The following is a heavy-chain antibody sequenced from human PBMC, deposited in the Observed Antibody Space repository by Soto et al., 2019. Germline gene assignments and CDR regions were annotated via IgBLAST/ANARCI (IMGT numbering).Heavy chain of an antibody. CDR3: ATESDTFDV. CDR2: IWYDGNTE. J-gene: IGHJ3*01. V-gene: IGHV3-33*01. Sequence: QVQLVESGGGVVQPGNSLRLSCAASGFIFSNHFMHWVRQAPGKGLEWLAGIWYDGNTEFYAESLKGRLTISRDTSKNTLYLEMSSLRAEDTAMYYCATESDTFDVWGQGTMVIVS. CDR1: GFIFSNHF.